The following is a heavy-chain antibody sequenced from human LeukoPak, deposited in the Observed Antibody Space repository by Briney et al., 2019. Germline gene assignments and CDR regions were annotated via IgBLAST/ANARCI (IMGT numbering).Heavy chain of an antibody. V-gene: IGHV4-59*01. J-gene: IGHJ6*02. CDR2: TYYSGST. CDR3: AKLSYSYGKGYYYGMDV. CDR1: GGSISSYY. Sequence: SETLSLTCTVSGGSISSYYWSWIRQPPGKGLEWIGYTYYSGSTNYNPSLKSRVTISVDTSKNQFSLKLSSVTAADTAVYYCAKLSYSYGKGYYYGMDVWGQGTTVTVSS. D-gene: IGHD5-18*01.